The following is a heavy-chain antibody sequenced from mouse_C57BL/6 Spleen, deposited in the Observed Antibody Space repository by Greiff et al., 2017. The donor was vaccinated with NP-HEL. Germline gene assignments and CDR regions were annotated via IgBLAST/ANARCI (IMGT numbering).Heavy chain of an antibody. D-gene: IGHD3-2*02. CDR1: GYTFTSYW. CDR3: ASDSSGYSYYAMDY. CDR2: IHPSDSDT. Sequence: QVQLQQPGAELVKPGASVKVSCKASGYTFTSYWMHWVKQRPGQGLEWIGRIHPSDSDTNYNQKFKGKATLTVDKSSSTDYMQLSSLTSEDSAVYYCASDSSGYSYYAMDYRGQGTSVTVSS. V-gene: IGHV1-74*01. J-gene: IGHJ4*01.